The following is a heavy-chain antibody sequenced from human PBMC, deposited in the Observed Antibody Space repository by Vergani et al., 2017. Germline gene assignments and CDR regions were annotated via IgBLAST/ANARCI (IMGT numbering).Heavy chain of an antibody. CDR3: ARGLTVVVVTATRGMYV. CDR1: GGSFSGYY. V-gene: IGHV4-34*01. CDR2: INHSGST. Sequence: QVQLQQWGAGLLKPSETLSLTCAVYGGSFSGYYWSWIRQPPGKGLEWMGEINHSGSTNYNPSLKSRVTISVDTYKNQFSLKLRSVRAADTAVYYCARGLTVVVVTATRGMYVWGQGTTVTVSS. J-gene: IGHJ6*02. D-gene: IGHD2-15*01.